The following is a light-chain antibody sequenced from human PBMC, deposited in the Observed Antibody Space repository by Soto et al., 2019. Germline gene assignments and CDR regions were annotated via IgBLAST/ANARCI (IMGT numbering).Light chain of an antibody. CDR2: GAS. CDR3: QQHNNWPPLT. V-gene: IGKV3-15*01. Sequence: EIVMTQSPATLSVSPGERATLSCRASHSVGSNLAWYQHKPGQAPRVLIYGASTRATGIPARFSGGGSGTEFTLTISSLQSEDFAVYYCQQHNNWPPLTFGPGTKVDIK. CDR1: HSVGSN. J-gene: IGKJ3*01.